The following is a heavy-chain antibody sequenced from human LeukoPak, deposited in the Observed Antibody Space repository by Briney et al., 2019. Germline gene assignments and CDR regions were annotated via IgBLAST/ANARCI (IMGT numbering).Heavy chain of an antibody. Sequence: GGSLRLSCAASGFTFSSYSMNWVRQAPGKGLEWVSSISSTSMYKYYADSVKGRFTISRGNAKDSLFLQMNSLRAEDTAIYYCARDPRIYCTNGICRDDYFDNWGQGTLVTVSS. CDR3: ARDPRIYCTNGICRDDYFDN. CDR1: GFTFSSYS. V-gene: IGHV3-21*01. D-gene: IGHD2-8*01. CDR2: ISSTSMYK. J-gene: IGHJ4*02.